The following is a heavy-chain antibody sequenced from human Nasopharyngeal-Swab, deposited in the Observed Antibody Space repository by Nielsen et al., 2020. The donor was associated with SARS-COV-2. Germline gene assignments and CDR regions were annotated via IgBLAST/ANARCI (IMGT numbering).Heavy chain of an antibody. V-gene: IGHV3-33*01. D-gene: IGHD3-22*01. J-gene: IGHJ3*01. CDR3: ARDPSYDSSGFGV. CDR2: IWYDGSNK. Sequence: VRQAPGKGLEWVAVIWYDGSNKYYADSVKGRFTISRDNSKNTLYLQMNSLRAEDTAVYYCARDPSYDSSGFGVWGQGTMVTVSS.